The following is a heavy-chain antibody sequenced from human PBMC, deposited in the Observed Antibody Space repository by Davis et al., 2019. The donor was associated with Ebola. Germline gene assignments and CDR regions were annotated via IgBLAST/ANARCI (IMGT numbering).Heavy chain of an antibody. Sequence: ASVKVSCKASGYTFTSYAMHWVRQAPGQRLEWMGWINAGNGNTKYSQKFQGRVTMTEDTSTDTAYMELSSLRSEDTAVYYCATEGRGGYYLYYFDYWGQGTLVTVSS. CDR2: INAGNGNT. CDR3: ATEGRGGYYLYYFDY. D-gene: IGHD1-26*01. CDR1: GYTFTSYA. J-gene: IGHJ4*02. V-gene: IGHV1-3*01.